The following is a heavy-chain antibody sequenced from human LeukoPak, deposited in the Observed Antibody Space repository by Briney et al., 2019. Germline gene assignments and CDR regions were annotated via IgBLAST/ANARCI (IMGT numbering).Heavy chain of an antibody. Sequence: PGGSLRLSCAASGFTFSNAWISWVRQAPGKGLEWVGRIKSKTDGGTTDYAAPVKGRFTISRDDSKNTLYLQMNSLKTEDTAVYYCTTFAVRGPIDYWGQGTLVTVSS. J-gene: IGHJ4*02. CDR2: IKSKTDGGTT. D-gene: IGHD3-10*01. V-gene: IGHV3-15*01. CDR3: TTFAVRGPIDY. CDR1: GFTFSNAW.